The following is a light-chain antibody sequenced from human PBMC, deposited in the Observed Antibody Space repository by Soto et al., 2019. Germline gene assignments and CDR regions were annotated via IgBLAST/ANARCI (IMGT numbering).Light chain of an antibody. CDR1: SGHSSYI. CDR3: ETWDSNVWV. Sequence: QSVLTQSSSASASLGSSVKLTCTLSSGHSSYIIAWHQQQPGKAPRYLVKLEGSGSYNKGSGVPDRFSGSSSGADRYLTISNLQFEDEADYYCETWDSNVWVFGGGTKLTVL. V-gene: IGLV4-60*02. CDR2: LEGSGSY. J-gene: IGLJ3*02.